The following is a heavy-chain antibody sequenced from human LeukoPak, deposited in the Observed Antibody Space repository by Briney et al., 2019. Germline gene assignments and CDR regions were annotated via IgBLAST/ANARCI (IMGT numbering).Heavy chain of an antibody. CDR1: GFPFTDYV. CDR3: ARDPVLGSPDYLDY. Sequence: GGSLRLSCTVSGFPFTDYVIHWVRQAPGKGLEWVAVTSADESIKIYNDSVRGRFTISRDNSKNIQYLQMNSVRVEDAAVYYCARDPVLGSPDYLDYWGRGTLVTVSS. J-gene: IGHJ4*02. V-gene: IGHV3-30-3*01. D-gene: IGHD1-26*01. CDR2: TSADESIK.